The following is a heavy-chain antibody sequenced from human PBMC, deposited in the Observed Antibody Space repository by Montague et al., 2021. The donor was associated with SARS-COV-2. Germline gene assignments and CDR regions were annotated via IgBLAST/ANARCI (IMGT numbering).Heavy chain of an antibody. J-gene: IGHJ6*02. CDR1: GDSVSGNSAT. CDR3: TSGREGNYNVMDV. Sequence: CAISGDSVSGNSATWNWVRQSPSRGLECLGRPYFGSKWYNDYAVSVRGRVTINPDTSKNQFSLQLNSVTPEDTAIYYCTSGREGNYNVMDVWGQGTTVTVSS. V-gene: IGHV6-1*01. CDR2: PYFGSKWYN. D-gene: IGHD1-1*01.